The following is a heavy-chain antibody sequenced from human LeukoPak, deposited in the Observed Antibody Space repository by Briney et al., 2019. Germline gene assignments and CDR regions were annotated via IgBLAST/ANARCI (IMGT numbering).Heavy chain of an antibody. CDR3: ARGDGYNDAEYLQH. CDR2: IWYDGSNK. V-gene: IGHV3-33*01. D-gene: IGHD5-24*01. Sequence: PGGSLRLACAAAGFTVSSYGMRGGRQAPGKGGGWGVVIWYDGSNKYYPPSVKGPFTISRDNSKKPLYLQMNSLRVEDTAVYYCARGDGYNDAEYLQHWGQGTLVTVSS. CDR1: GFTVSSYG. J-gene: IGHJ1*01.